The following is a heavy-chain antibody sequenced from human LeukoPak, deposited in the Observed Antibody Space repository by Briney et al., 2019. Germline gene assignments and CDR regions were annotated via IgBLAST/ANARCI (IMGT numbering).Heavy chain of an antibody. CDR1: GYSISSGYY. Sequence: PSETLSLTCTVSGYSISSGYYWGWIRQPPGKGLEWIGSIYHSGSTYYNPSLKSRVTISVDTSKNQFSLKLSSVTAADTAVYYCARDGPSGSYYGPTHYYYYMDVWGKGTTVTVSS. V-gene: IGHV4-38-2*02. D-gene: IGHD1-26*01. J-gene: IGHJ6*03. CDR2: IYHSGST. CDR3: ARDGPSGSYYGPTHYYYYMDV.